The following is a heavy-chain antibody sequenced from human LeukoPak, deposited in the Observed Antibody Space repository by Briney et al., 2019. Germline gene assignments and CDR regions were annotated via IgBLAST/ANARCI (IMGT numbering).Heavy chain of an antibody. CDR1: GYSISSGYY. J-gene: IGHJ5*02. CDR2: IYHSGST. V-gene: IGHV4-38-2*02. CDR3: ARVVVVAARSWFDP. D-gene: IGHD2-15*01. Sequence: SETLSLTCTVSGYSISSGYYWGWIRQPPGKGLEWIGSIYHSGSTYYNPSLKSRVTISVDTSKNQFSLKLSSVTAADTAVYYCARVVVVAARSWFDPWGQGTLVTVSS.